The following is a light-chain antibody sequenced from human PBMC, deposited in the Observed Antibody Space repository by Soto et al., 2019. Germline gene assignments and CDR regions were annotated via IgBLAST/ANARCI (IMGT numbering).Light chain of an antibody. CDR2: LEGSGSY. Sequence: QPVLTQSSSASASLGSSVKLTCTLSSGHSSYIIAWHQQQPGKAPRYLMKLEGSGSYNKGSEVPDRFSGSSSGADRYLTISNLQFEDEADYYCETWDINTHVVFGGGTKLTVL. CDR1: SGHSSYI. CDR3: ETWDINTHVV. J-gene: IGLJ2*01. V-gene: IGLV4-60*02.